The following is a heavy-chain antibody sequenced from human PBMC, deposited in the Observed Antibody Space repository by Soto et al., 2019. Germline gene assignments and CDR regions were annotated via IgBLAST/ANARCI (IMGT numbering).Heavy chain of an antibody. Sequence: PGGSLRLSCAASGFTFSNYAMNWVRQAPGKGLEWVSAISGGGGSTYYADSVKGRFTISRDNSKNTLDLQMNTLRAEDTAIYYCALKWAAGAIYWGQGTLVTVSS. CDR2: ISGGGGST. CDR1: GFTFSNYA. J-gene: IGHJ4*02. CDR3: ALKWAAGAIY. D-gene: IGHD1-26*01. V-gene: IGHV3-23*01.